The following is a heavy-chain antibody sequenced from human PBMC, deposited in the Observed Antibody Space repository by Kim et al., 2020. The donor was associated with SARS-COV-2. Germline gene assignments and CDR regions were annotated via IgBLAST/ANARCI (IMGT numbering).Heavy chain of an antibody. D-gene: IGHD6-13*01. V-gene: IGHV1-3*01. Sequence: ASVKVSCKASGYTFTSYAMHWVRQAPGQRLEWMGWINACNGNTKYSQKFQGRVTITRDTSASTAYMELSSLRSEDTAVYYCARVSGQQLVNNWFDPWGQGTLVTVSS. CDR3: ARVSGQQLVNNWFDP. CDR1: GYTFTSYA. J-gene: IGHJ5*02. CDR2: INACNGNT.